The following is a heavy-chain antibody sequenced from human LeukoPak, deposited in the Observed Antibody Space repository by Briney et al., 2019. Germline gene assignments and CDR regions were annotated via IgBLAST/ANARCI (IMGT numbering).Heavy chain of an antibody. J-gene: IGHJ4*02. CDR2: IYYSGST. Sequence: PSETLSLTCTVSGGSISSYYWSWLRQPPGKGLEWIGYIYYSGSTNYNPSLKSRVTISVDTSKNQFSLKLSSVTAADAAVYFYSSPELPRSTFDYWGQGTLVTVSS. V-gene: IGHV4-59*01. D-gene: IGHD1-26*01. CDR3: SSPELPRSTFDY. CDR1: GGSISSYY.